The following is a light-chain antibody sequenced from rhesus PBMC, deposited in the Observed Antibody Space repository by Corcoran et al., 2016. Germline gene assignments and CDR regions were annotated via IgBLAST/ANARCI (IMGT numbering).Light chain of an antibody. CDR2: YAS. CDR3: QQYNNSPLT. CDR1: QGINNY. Sequence: DIQMTQSPSSLSASVGDRVTITCRASQGINNYLSWYQQKPGKAPKPLIYYASRLETGVPSRFSGGRSGTDYILTISSLQPEDIATYYCQQYNNSPLTFGGGTKVERK. V-gene: IGKV1-66*01. J-gene: IGKJ4*01.